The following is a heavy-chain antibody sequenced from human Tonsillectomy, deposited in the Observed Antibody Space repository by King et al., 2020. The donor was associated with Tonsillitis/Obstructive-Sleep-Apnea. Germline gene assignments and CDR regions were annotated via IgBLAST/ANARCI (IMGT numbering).Heavy chain of an antibody. CDR3: ARDPIAVAGTPYFDY. J-gene: IGHJ4*02. D-gene: IGHD6-19*01. V-gene: IGHV3-33*01. Sequence: VQLVXSGGGVVQPGRSLRLSCAASGFTLSSYGMHWVRQAPGKGLEWVAAIWFDGSNKYYVDSVKGRFTISRDNSKNTLYLQMNSLRAEDTAVYYCARDPIAVAGTPYFDYWGQGTLVTVSS. CDR1: GFTLSSYG. CDR2: IWFDGSNK.